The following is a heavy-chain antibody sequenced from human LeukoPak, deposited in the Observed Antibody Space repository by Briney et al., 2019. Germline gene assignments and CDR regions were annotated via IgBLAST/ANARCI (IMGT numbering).Heavy chain of an antibody. V-gene: IGHV7-4-1*02. CDR1: GYTFTSYS. D-gene: IGHD6-13*01. J-gene: IGHJ4*02. Sequence: GASVTVSCKASGYTFTSYSMNWVRQAPGQGRAWMGWINTNTGNPTYAQAFTGRFLFSLDTSGSTAYLQISSLKAEDTAVYYCARFFPRIAAAGTWIDYWGQGTLVTVSS. CDR2: INTNTGNP. CDR3: ARFFPRIAAAGTWIDY.